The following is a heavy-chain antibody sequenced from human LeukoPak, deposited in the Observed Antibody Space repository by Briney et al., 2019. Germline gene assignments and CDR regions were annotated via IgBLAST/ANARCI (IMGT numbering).Heavy chain of an antibody. D-gene: IGHD2-2*01. J-gene: IGHJ6*03. CDR3: ARLADGVVPAARGYESGYYYYMDV. Sequence: SETLSLTCAVYGGSFSGYYWSWIRQPPGKGLEWIGEINHSGSTNYNPSLKSRVTISVDTSKNQFSLKLSSVTAADTAVYYCARLADGVVPAARGYESGYYYYMDVWGKGTTVTISS. V-gene: IGHV4-34*01. CDR1: GGSFSGYY. CDR2: INHSGST.